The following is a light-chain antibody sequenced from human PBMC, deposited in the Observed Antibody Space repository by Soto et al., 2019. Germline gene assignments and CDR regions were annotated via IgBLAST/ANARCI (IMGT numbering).Light chain of an antibody. V-gene: IGKV1-5*01. CDR1: LSINDW. CDR2: GAS. Sequence: DIQMTQSPSTLSASVGDRITITCRASLSINDWLAWYQQKPGKAPKLLIYGASTLDSGVPSRFSGGGSGTEFTLAISSLQPDDFATYYCQQYSNYPFTFGPGTKVDIK. CDR3: QQYSNYPFT. J-gene: IGKJ3*01.